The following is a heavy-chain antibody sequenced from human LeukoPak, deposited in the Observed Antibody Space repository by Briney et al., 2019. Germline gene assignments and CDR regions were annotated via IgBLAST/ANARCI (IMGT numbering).Heavy chain of an antibody. V-gene: IGHV1-2*02. J-gene: IGHJ6*02. CDR1: GYSFSDYF. D-gene: IGHD3-10*01. CDR2: IILESGGT. Sequence: ASVKVSCKASGYSFSDYFMNWVRQAPGQRPEWLGWIILESGGTNYAQKFQGRVTLTRDTSISTAYMELSRLKASDTAMYYCARSGRSPGRSRVLPPYGMDVWGQGTTVTVSS. CDR3: ARSGRSPGRSRVLPPYGMDV.